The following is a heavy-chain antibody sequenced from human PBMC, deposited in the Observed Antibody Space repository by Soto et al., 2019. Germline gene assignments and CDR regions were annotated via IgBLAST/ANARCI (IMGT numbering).Heavy chain of an antibody. CDR3: ARDLWEQQLDPYNWFDP. CDR2: ISSSSSYI. CDR1: GFTFSSYS. Sequence: GGSLRLSCAASGFTFSSYSMNWVRQAPGKGLEWVSSISSSSSYIYYADSVKGRFTISRDNAKNSLYLQMNSLRAEDTAVYYCARDLWEQQLDPYNWFDPWGQGTLVTVSS. J-gene: IGHJ5*02. V-gene: IGHV3-21*01. D-gene: IGHD6-13*01.